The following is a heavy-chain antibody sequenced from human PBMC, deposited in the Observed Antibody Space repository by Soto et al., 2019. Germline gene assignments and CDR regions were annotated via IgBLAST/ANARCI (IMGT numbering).Heavy chain of an antibody. D-gene: IGHD2-2*01. Sequence: SGPTLVNPTQTLTLTCTFSGFSLSTSGMCVSWIRQPPGKALEWLARIDWDDDKYYSTSLKTRLTISKDTSKNQVVLTMTNMDPVDTATYYCARLTVPAAIGSYYGMDVRGQRTTVTVSS. CDR3: ARLTVPAAIGSYYGMDV. CDR2: IDWDDDK. V-gene: IGHV2-70*11. CDR1: GFSLSTSGMC. J-gene: IGHJ6*02.